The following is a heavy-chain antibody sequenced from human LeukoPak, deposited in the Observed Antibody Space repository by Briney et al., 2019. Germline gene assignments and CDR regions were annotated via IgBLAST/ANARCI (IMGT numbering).Heavy chain of an antibody. Sequence: PSETLSLTCTVSGGSISSYYWSWIRQPPGKGLEWIGYIYYSGSTNYNPSLKSRVTISVDTSKNQFSLKLSSVTAADTAVYYCARVGAARSRRTYYFDYWGQGTLVTVSS. CDR2: IYYSGST. J-gene: IGHJ4*02. V-gene: IGHV4-59*12. D-gene: IGHD1-14*01. CDR1: GGSISSYY. CDR3: ARVGAARSRRTYYFDY.